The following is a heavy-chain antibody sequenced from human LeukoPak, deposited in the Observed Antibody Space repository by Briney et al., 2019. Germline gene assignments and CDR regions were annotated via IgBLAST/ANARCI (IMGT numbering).Heavy chain of an antibody. V-gene: IGHV4-61*02. CDR1: GGSITSGSYY. Sequence: PSQTLSLICTVSGGSITSGSYYWSWMRQPAGKGLEWIGRIYTSGRTNYNPSLKSRVTISLDTSKNQFSLKLSSVTAADTAVYFCARDDPLDLPDYQYYMDVWGKGTTVTVSS. J-gene: IGHJ6*03. CDR2: IYTSGRT. CDR3: ARDDPLDLPDYQYYMDV.